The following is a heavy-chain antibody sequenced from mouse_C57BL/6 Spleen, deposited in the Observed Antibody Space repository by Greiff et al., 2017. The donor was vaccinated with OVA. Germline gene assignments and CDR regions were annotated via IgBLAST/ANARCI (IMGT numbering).Heavy chain of an antibody. V-gene: IGHV3-6*01. D-gene: IGHD4-1*01. CDR1: GYSITSGYY. CDR3: ARGGTGNFDY. Sequence: EVKLQESGPGLVKPSQSLSLPCSVTGYSITSGYYWNWIRQFPGNKLEWMGYISYDGSNNYNPSLKNRISITRDTSKNQFFLKLNSVTTEDTATYYCARGGTGNFDYWGQGTTLTDSS. CDR2: ISYDGSN. J-gene: IGHJ2*01.